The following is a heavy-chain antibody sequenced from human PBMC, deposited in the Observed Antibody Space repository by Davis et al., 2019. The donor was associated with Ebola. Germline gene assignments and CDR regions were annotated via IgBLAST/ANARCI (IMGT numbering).Heavy chain of an antibody. Sequence: PGGSLRLSCAASGFTFRNYAMHWVRQAPGKGLEWVAVVSHSEREKFYADSVKGRFTISRDNSENTLYLQMDSLRPDDTAIYFCARALHDEVLDYWGQGTPVTVSS. V-gene: IGHV3-30*04. D-gene: IGHD1-1*01. CDR1: GFTFRNYA. J-gene: IGHJ4*02. CDR2: VSHSEREK. CDR3: ARALHDEVLDY.